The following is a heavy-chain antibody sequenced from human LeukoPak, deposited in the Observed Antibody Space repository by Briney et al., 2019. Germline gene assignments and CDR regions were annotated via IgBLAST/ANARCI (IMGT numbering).Heavy chain of an antibody. J-gene: IGHJ5*02. CDR3: ATTPRVTIFGVVIWWFDP. V-gene: IGHV1-69*13. D-gene: IGHD3-3*01. CDR1: GGTFSSYA. Sequence: SVKVSCKASGGTFSSYAFSWVRQAPGQGLEWMGGIIPIFGTANYAQKFQGRVTITADESTSTAYRELSSLRSVDTAVYYCATTPRVTIFGVVIWWFDPWGQGTLVTVSS. CDR2: IIPIFGTA.